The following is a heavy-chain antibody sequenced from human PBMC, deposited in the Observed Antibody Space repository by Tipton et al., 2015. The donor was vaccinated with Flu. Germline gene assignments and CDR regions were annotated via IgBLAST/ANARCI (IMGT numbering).Heavy chain of an antibody. V-gene: IGHV4-61*02. Sequence: GLVKPSETLSLTCTVSGGSMTSFSYYWSWIRQTAGKGLEYIGRIYASGSTNYNPSLESRVTISVDTSKNQFSLRVSSVTAADTAVYYCASGGFDGSAREAFFGNWGQGTQVTVSS. CDR3: ASGGFDGSAREAFFGN. CDR2: IYASGST. CDR1: GGSMTSFSYY. J-gene: IGHJ4*02. D-gene: IGHD3-22*01.